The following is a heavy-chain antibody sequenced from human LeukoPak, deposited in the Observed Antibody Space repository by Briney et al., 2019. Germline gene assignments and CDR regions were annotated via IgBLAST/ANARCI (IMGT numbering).Heavy chain of an antibody. CDR2: VNPLSGRT. CDR1: GYTFTSNY. V-gene: IGHV1-46*01. J-gene: IGHJ4*02. Sequence: ASVKVSCKASGYTFTSNYIHWVRQAPGQGLEWMGLVNPLSGRTTYARRFQGRVTLTRDTSTSTVYMELRSLRSEDTAVYYCAREYDYDTSAFGDYSGQGALVTVSS. D-gene: IGHD3-22*01. CDR3: AREYDYDTSAFGDY.